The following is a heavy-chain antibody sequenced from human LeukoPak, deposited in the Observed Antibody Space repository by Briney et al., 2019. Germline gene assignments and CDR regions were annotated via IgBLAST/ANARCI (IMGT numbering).Heavy chain of an antibody. CDR2: ISYSGST. V-gene: IGHV4-59*08. Sequence: SETLSLTCAVYGGSFSGHYWSWIRQPPGKGLECIGYISYSGSTYYNTSLKSRLTISVDTSKNQFSLKLNSVTAADTAVYYCARVRALSYYDSSGDLFYFDYWGQGTLVTVSS. CDR3: ARVRALSYYDSSGDLFYFDY. CDR1: GGSFSGHY. D-gene: IGHD3-22*01. J-gene: IGHJ4*02.